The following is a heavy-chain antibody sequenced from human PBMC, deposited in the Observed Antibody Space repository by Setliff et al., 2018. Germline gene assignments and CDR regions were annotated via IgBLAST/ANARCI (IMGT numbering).Heavy chain of an antibody. V-gene: IGHV3-21*01. Sequence: PGGSLRLSCAASGFTFNTYNFNWVRQAPGKGLEWVSSIRSRTTYIYYADSVKGRFTFSRDNAKNSLYLQMSSLRAEDTAIYYCVKERSGYSSNWYTLDAFDIWGQGTMVTVS. CDR1: GFTFNTYN. CDR2: IRSRTTYI. J-gene: IGHJ3*02. CDR3: VKERSGYSSNWYTLDAFDI. D-gene: IGHD6-13*01.